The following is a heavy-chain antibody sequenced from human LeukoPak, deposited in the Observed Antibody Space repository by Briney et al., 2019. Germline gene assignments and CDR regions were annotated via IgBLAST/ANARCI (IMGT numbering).Heavy chain of an antibody. CDR1: GFTFDDYA. Sequence: GRSLRLSCAASGFTFDDYAMHWVRQAPGKGLEWVSGISWNSGSIGYADSVKGRFTISRDNAKNSLYLQMNSLRAEDTALYYCAKGNIYSSSLMGAIDYWGQGTLVTVSS. D-gene: IGHD6-6*01. V-gene: IGHV3-9*01. CDR2: ISWNSGSI. CDR3: AKGNIYSSSLMGAIDY. J-gene: IGHJ4*02.